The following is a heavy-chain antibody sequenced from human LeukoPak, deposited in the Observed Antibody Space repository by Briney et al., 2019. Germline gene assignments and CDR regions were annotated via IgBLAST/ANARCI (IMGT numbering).Heavy chain of an antibody. CDR2: TNHSEDR. CDR3: ARDLRIGDPDGGPDY. Sequence: SETLSLTCAVYGGSFSAYYWSWFRQPPGKGLEWIGKTNHSEDRNYNPSRKSRVTMAVDTSKNQFSLKLSSVTAADTAVYYCARDLRIGDPDGGPDYWGQGTLVTVSS. D-gene: IGHD4-23*01. CDR1: GGSFSAYY. V-gene: IGHV4-34*01. J-gene: IGHJ4*02.